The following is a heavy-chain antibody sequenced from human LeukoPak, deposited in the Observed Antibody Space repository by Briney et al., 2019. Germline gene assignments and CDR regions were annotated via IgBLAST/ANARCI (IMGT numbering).Heavy chain of an antibody. D-gene: IGHD4-17*01. Sequence: GASVKVSCTASGYTFTSYYMHWVRQAPGQGLEWMGIINPSGGSTSYAQKFQGRVTMTRDTSTSTVYMELSSLRSEDTAVYYCARAGGDYGVHPKNWFNPWGQGTLVTVSS. J-gene: IGHJ5*02. V-gene: IGHV1-46*01. CDR2: INPSGGST. CDR1: GYTFTSYY. CDR3: ARAGGDYGVHPKNWFNP.